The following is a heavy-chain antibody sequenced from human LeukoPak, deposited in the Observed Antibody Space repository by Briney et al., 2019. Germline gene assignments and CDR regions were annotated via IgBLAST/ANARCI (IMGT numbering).Heavy chain of an antibody. CDR2: IYYSGST. CDR1: GGSISGYS. Sequence: PSETLSLTCTVSGGSISGYSWTWIRQPPGKGLEWIGNIYYSGSTNYNPSLKSRVTISIDTSKNQFSLKVSSVTAADTAVYYCARAHSSGWPHMFDPWGQGTLVTVPS. V-gene: IGHV4-59*01. D-gene: IGHD6-19*01. J-gene: IGHJ5*02. CDR3: ARAHSSGWPHMFDP.